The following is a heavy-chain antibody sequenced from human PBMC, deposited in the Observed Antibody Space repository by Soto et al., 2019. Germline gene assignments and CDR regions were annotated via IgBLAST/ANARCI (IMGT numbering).Heavy chain of an antibody. CDR3: ARLPRAIVVVPAAPDY. CDR2: IYYSGST. J-gene: IGHJ4*02. CDR1: GGSISSSSYY. Sequence: SETLSLTCTVSGGSISSSSYYWGWIRQPPGKGLEWIGSIYYSGSTYYNPSPKSRVTISVDTSKNQFSLKLSSVTAADTAVYYCARLPRAIVVVPAAPDYWGQGTLVTVSS. V-gene: IGHV4-39*01. D-gene: IGHD2-2*01.